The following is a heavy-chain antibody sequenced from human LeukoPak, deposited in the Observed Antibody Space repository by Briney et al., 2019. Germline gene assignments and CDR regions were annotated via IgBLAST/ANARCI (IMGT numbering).Heavy chain of an antibody. CDR1: GFTFSSYW. CDR2: IKQDGSEK. Sequence: GGSLRLSCVASGFTFSSYWMSWVRQAPGKGLEWVANIKQDGSEKYYVDSVKGRFTISRDNAKNSLYLQMNSLRAEDTAVYYCARDVGYYDSSGYCDYWGQGTLVTVSS. J-gene: IGHJ4*02. CDR3: ARDVGYYDSSGYCDY. D-gene: IGHD3-22*01. V-gene: IGHV3-7*01.